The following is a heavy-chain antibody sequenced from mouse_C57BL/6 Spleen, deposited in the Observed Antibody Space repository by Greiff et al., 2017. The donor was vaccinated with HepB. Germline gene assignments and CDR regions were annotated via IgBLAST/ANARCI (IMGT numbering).Heavy chain of an antibody. D-gene: IGHD2-2*01. V-gene: IGHV7-1*01. CDR3: ARDAQGYDVYWYFDV. Sequence: EVQVVESGGGLVQSGRSLRLSCATSGFTFSDFYMEWVRQAPGKGLEWIAASRNKANDYTTEYSASVKGRFIVSRDTSQSILYLQMNALRAEDTAIYYCARDAQGYDVYWYFDVWGTGTTVTVSS. CDR1: GFTFSDFY. CDR2: SRNKANDYTT. J-gene: IGHJ1*03.